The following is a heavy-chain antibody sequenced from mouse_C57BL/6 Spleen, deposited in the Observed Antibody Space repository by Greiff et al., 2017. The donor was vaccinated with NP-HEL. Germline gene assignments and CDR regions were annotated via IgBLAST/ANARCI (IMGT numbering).Heavy chain of an antibody. V-gene: IGHV1-80*01. CDR3: ARAIEFYYAMDY. CDR2: IYPGDGDT. CDR1: GYAFSSYW. Sequence: LQESGAELVKPGASVKISCKASGYAFSSYWMNWVKQRPGKGLEWIGQIYPGDGDTNYNGKFKGKATLTADKSSSTAYMQLSSLTSEDSAVYFCARAIEFYYAMDYWGQGTSVTVSS. J-gene: IGHJ4*01.